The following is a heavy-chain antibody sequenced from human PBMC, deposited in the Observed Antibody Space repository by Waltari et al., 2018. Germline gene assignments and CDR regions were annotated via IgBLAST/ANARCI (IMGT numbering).Heavy chain of an antibody. J-gene: IGHJ6*02. CDR2: INHSGST. V-gene: IGHV4-34*01. CDR1: GGSFSGYY. D-gene: IGHD6-25*01. Sequence: QVQLQQWGAGLLKPSETLSLTCAVYGGSFSGYYWRWIRKPPGKGLEWIGEINHSGSTNYNPSLKSRVTISVDTSKNQFSLKLSSVTAADTAVYYCAREDSTGWYYYYYGMDVWGQGTTVTVSS. CDR3: AREDSTGWYYYYYGMDV.